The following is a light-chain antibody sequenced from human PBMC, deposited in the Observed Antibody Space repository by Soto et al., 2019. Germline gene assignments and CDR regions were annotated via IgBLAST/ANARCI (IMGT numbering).Light chain of an antibody. CDR2: GAS. CDR1: QSIGSN. Sequence: ETVLTQSPATFSVSPGERATLSCRASQSIGSNLAWYPQRPGQPPRLLIYGASTRATGVPARLSRSGSGTEFTLTINSLQSEDFALYYCQQYNKWPLFTFGPGTKVDIK. J-gene: IGKJ3*01. CDR3: QQYNKWPLFT. V-gene: IGKV3-15*01.